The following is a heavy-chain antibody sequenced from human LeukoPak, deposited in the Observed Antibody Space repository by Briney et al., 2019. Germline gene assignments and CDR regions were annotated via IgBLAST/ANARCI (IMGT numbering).Heavy chain of an antibody. CDR1: GYTFTSYY. V-gene: IGHV1-24*01. Sequence: ASVKVSCKASGYTFTSYYMHWVRQATGQGLEWMGGVDPEDGETVYAQKFQGRITMTEDTSTDTAYMELSRLRSEDTAVYYCATDTYYGSGSSFDYWGQGTLVAVSS. CDR3: ATDTYYGSGSSFDY. CDR2: VDPEDGET. J-gene: IGHJ4*02. D-gene: IGHD3-10*01.